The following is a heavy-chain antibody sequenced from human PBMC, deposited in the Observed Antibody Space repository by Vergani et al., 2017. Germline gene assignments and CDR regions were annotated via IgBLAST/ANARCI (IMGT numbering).Heavy chain of an antibody. CDR1: GFTFSRYE. CDR2: ISSSGSTI. Sequence: EVQLVESGGGLVQPGGSLRLSCAASGFTFSRYEMNWVRQAPGKGLEWVSYISSSGSTIYYADSVKGRFTISRDNAKNSLYLQMNSLRAEDTAVYYCARETVYNWNYPVNWFDPWGQGTLVTVAS. J-gene: IGHJ5*02. D-gene: IGHD1-7*01. V-gene: IGHV3-48*03. CDR3: ARETVYNWNYPVNWFDP.